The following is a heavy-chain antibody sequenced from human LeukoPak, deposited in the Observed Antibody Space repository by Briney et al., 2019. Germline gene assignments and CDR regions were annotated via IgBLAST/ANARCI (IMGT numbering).Heavy chain of an antibody. J-gene: IGHJ4*02. D-gene: IGHD5-12*01. CDR2: ISSSSSYI. Sequence: PGGSLRLSCAASGFTFSSYSMNWVRQAPGKGLEWVSSISSSSSYIYYADSVKGRFTISRDNSKNTVYLQMNSLRAEDTAVYYCAREGSGYSDYDPDYWGQGTLVTVSS. CDR1: GFTFSSYS. V-gene: IGHV3-21*01. CDR3: AREGSGYSDYDPDY.